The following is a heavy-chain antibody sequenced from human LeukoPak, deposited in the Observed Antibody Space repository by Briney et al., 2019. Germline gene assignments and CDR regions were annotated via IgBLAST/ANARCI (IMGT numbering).Heavy chain of an antibody. D-gene: IGHD3/OR15-3a*01. Sequence: PSETLSLTCTVSGVSISSSNPYWGWIRQPPGKGLEWIGSIYYTGNTYYNASLKSRVTISIDTSKNQISLRLTSVTATDTAVYYCARQTGSGLFILPGGQGTLVTVSS. J-gene: IGHJ4*02. V-gene: IGHV4-39*01. CDR1: GVSISSSNPY. CDR3: ARQTGSGLFILP. CDR2: IYYTGNT.